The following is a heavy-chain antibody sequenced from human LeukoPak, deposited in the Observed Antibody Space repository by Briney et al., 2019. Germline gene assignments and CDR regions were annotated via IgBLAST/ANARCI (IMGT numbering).Heavy chain of an antibody. CDR2: ISGSGGST. V-gene: IGHV3-23*01. D-gene: IGHD6-6*01. CDR3: AKVEAARPGGHLVG. J-gene: IGHJ4*02. CDR1: GFTFSSYA. Sequence: GGSLRLSCAASGFTFSSYAMSRVRQAPGKGLEWVSAISGSGGSTYYADSVKGRLTISRDYSKNALYLQMNSLRAEDTAVYYCAKVEAARPGGHLVGWGQGTLVTVSS.